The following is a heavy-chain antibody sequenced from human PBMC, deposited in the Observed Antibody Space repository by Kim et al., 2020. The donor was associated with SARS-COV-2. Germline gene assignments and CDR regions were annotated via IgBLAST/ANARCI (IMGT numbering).Heavy chain of an antibody. Sequence: GGSLRLSCSASGFTFSSYAMHWVRQAPGKGLEYVSAISSNGGSTYYADSVKGRFTISRDNSKNTLYLQMSSLRAEDTAVYYCVKDKGDIVVVVALISRYFQHWGQGTLVTVSS. CDR2: ISSNGGST. J-gene: IGHJ1*01. D-gene: IGHD2-15*01. CDR1: GFTFSSYA. CDR3: VKDKGDIVVVVALISRYFQH. V-gene: IGHV3-64D*09.